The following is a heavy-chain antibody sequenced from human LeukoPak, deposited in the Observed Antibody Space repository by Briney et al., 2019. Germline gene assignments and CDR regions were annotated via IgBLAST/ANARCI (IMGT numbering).Heavy chain of an antibody. CDR3: VKDGIAAADTTYFDS. CDR2: IGGSGSGS. J-gene: IGHJ4*02. V-gene: IGHV3-23*01. D-gene: IGHD6-13*01. Sequence: GGSLRLSCAASGFTFSSYAMSWVRQAPGRGLEWVSAIGGSGSGSYYADSVKGRFTISRDNSKNTLYLQMNGLRAEDTAVYYCVKDGIAAADTTYFDSWGQGTLVTVSS. CDR1: GFTFSSYA.